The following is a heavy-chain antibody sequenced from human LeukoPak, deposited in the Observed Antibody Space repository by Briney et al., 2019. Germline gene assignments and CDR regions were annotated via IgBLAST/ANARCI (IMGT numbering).Heavy chain of an antibody. CDR1: GFTFSNYW. Sequence: GGSLRLSCVVSGFTFSNYWMSWLRQAPGKGLEWMANIKEDGSVKYYVDSLEGRFTISRDNAKNSLYLQMNSLRAEDTAVYYCARDHDYQSFDYWGQGTLVTVSS. CDR2: IKEDGSVK. D-gene: IGHD4-11*01. J-gene: IGHJ4*02. CDR3: ARDHDYQSFDY. V-gene: IGHV3-7*01.